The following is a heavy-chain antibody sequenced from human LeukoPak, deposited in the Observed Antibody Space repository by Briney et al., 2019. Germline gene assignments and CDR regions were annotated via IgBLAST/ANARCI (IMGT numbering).Heavy chain of an antibody. CDR3: ARLPLGDYGDRYAFDI. CDR2: IYYSGST. J-gene: IGHJ3*02. D-gene: IGHD4-17*01. V-gene: IGHV4-59*08. Sequence: SETLSLTCTASGGSISSYYWSWIRQPPGKGLEWIGYIYYSGSTNYNPSLKSRVTISVDTSKNQFSLKLSSVTAADTAVYYCARLPLGDYGDRYAFDIWGQGTMVSVSS. CDR1: GGSISSYY.